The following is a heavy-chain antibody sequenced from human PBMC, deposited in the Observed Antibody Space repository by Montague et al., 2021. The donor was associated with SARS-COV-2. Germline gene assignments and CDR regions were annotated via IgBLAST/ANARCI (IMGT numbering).Heavy chain of an antibody. J-gene: IGHJ4*02. V-gene: IGHV3-11*01. Sequence: SLRLSCAASGFTFSDYYMSWIRQAPGTGLEWVSYISSSASTIYYADSVKGRFTISRDNSKNSLFLQMNSLRAEDTAVYYCARGPYCGGGGCYYWGQGTLVTVSS. CDR1: GFTFSDYY. D-gene: IGHD2-15*01. CDR2: ISSSASTI. CDR3: ARGPYCGGGGCYY.